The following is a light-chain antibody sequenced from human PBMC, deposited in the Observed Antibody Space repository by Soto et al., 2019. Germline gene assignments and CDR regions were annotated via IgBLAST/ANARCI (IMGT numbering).Light chain of an antibody. CDR1: QSVSSSY. J-gene: IGKJ4*01. V-gene: IGKV3-15*01. CDR2: DAS. CDR3: QQYNNWPRAT. Sequence: ETLMTQSPATLSVSPGERATLSCRASQSVSSSYLAWYQQKPGQAPRLLIYDASTRATGIPARFSGSGSGTEFNITISSLQSEDSAIYYCQQYNNWPRATFGGGTKVDIK.